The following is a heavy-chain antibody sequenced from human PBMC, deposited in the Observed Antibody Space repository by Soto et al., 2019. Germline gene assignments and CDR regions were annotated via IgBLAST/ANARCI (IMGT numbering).Heavy chain of an antibody. CDR1: GFMFSAYW. CDR2: ISGGASDK. D-gene: IGHD2-21*01. Sequence: EVQLVESGGRLVQHGGSLRLSCAASGFMFSAYWMSWVRQDPGKGLEWVATISGGASDKFYVDSVKGRFTISRDDSKNTLYLQMNSLRDEDTAVYYCVREDWHRFDSWGQGTLVTVSS. J-gene: IGHJ4*02. V-gene: IGHV3-7*01. CDR3: VREDWHRFDS.